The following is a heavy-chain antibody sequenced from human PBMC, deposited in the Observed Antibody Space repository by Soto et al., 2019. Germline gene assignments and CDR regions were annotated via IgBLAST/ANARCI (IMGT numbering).Heavy chain of an antibody. Sequence: ASVKVSCKASGYTFTSYGISWVRQAPGQGLEWMGWISAYNGNTNYAQKLQGRVTMTTDTSTSTAYMELRSLRSDDTAVYYCARDQRPGYCSGGSCYYREPSDYWGQGTLVTVSS. CDR2: ISAYNGNT. V-gene: IGHV1-18*01. CDR1: GYTFTSYG. D-gene: IGHD2-15*01. J-gene: IGHJ4*02. CDR3: ARDQRPGYCSGGSCYYREPSDY.